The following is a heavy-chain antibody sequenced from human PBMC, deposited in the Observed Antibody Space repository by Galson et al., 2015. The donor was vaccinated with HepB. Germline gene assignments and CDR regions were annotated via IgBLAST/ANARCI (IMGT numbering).Heavy chain of an antibody. Sequence: SLRLSCAASGFTFGDYAMSWFRQAPGKGLEWVGFIRSKANGGTTEYAASVKGRFTISRDDSKSIAYLQMNSLKTEDTAVYYCTRGYYYDSSGYYYVGYFQHWGQGTLVTVSS. J-gene: IGHJ1*01. CDR2: IRSKANGGTT. V-gene: IGHV3-49*03. CDR3: TRGYYYDSSGYYYVGYFQH. CDR1: GFTFGDYA. D-gene: IGHD3-22*01.